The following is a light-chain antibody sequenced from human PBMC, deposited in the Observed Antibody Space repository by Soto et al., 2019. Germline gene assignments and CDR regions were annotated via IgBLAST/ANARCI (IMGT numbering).Light chain of an antibody. J-gene: IGKJ4*01. CDR1: QSVRSN. CDR3: QQHSARPLT. Sequence: EIVMTQSPATLSVSPGERATLFCRASQSVRSNFLAWYQQKPGQAPRLLIYGASTRATGIPARFSGSGSGTEFTLTINSLQSEDFAVYYCQQHSARPLTFGGGTKVEIK. CDR2: GAS. V-gene: IGKV3-15*01.